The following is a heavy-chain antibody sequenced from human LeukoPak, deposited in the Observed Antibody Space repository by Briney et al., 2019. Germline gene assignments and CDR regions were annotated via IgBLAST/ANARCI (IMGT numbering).Heavy chain of an antibody. V-gene: IGHV1-18*01. CDR2: ISAYNGNT. CDR3: ARGGDYVDY. Sequence: ASVTVSRKDSGYSFTSYGTSWVRQAPGQGLEWMGWISAYNGNTNYAQKLQGRCTTTTDTSTSTAYMELRSLRSDDTAVYYCARGGDYVDYWGQGTLVTVSS. CDR1: GYSFTSYG. J-gene: IGHJ4*02. D-gene: IGHD3-16*01.